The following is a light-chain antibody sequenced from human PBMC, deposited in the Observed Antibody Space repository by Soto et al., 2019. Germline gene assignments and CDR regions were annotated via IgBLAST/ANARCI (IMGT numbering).Light chain of an antibody. Sequence: VMRQSPSTLSVSPGERVNLSCRSSQSVADNLAWFQQKPGQGPRLLIYGASTRATGIPARFSGSGSETDFTLTVSSLRSEDSTVYYCQQYNYWPITFGQGTRLEIK. CDR2: GAS. CDR3: QQYNYWPIT. CDR1: QSVADN. J-gene: IGKJ5*01. V-gene: IGKV3-15*01.